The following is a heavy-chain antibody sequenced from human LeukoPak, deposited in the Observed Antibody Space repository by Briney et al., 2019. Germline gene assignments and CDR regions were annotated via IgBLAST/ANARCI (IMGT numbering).Heavy chain of an antibody. CDR3: YVGARDY. V-gene: IGHV3-49*04. J-gene: IGHJ4*02. CDR1: GFTFGDYA. CDR2: IRSKAYGGTT. Sequence: SGRSLRLSCTASGFTFGDYAMSWVRQAPGKGLEWVGFIRSKAYGGTTEYAASVKGRFTISRDDSKSIAYLQMNSLKTEDTAVYYCYVGARDYWGQGTLVTVSS. D-gene: IGHD1-26*01.